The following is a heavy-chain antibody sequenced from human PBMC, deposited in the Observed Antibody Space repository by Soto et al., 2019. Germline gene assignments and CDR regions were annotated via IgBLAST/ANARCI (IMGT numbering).Heavy chain of an antibody. CDR1: GDSIKTHY. CDR3: ASGWIAAFDN. J-gene: IGHJ4*02. V-gene: IGHV4-59*11. D-gene: IGHD2-2*03. CDR2: IYYSGDT. Sequence: SETLSLTCNATGDSIKTHYWSWIRQAPGKGLEWICYIYYSGDTLYNPSLKRRVTNFADTAKRQSSLRLTALNAADTAVYYCASGWIAAFDNWGQGTLVTVSS.